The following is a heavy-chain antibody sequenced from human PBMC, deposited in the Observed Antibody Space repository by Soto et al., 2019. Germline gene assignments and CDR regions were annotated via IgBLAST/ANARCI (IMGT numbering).Heavy chain of an antibody. CDR2: IYWDDDK. Sequence: QITLKESGPTLVNPTQTLTLTCTFSGFSLSTSGVGEGWIRQPPGKALEWLALIYWDDDKRYSPSLKSRLTITKDTSKNQVVLTMTNMDPVDTATYYCAHSGYCSNTSCYAGEAVQLWFDYWGQGTLVTVSS. CDR1: GFSLSTSGVG. D-gene: IGHD2-2*03. J-gene: IGHJ4*02. CDR3: AHSGYCSNTSCYAGEAVQLWFDY. V-gene: IGHV2-5*02.